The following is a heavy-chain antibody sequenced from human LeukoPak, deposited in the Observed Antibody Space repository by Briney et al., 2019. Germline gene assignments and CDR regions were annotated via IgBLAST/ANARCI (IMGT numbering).Heavy chain of an antibody. J-gene: IGHJ4*02. Sequence: PSQTLSLTCAVAGGSISSGGYSWSWIRQPPGEGLEWIGNIYHSGSTYYNPSLKSRVTISVDRSKNQFSLKLSSVTAADTAVHYCARAHCGGDCYSAPFDYWGQGTLVTVSS. CDR1: GGSISSGGYS. V-gene: IGHV4-30-2*01. CDR3: ARAHCGGDCYSAPFDY. D-gene: IGHD2-21*02. CDR2: IYHSGST.